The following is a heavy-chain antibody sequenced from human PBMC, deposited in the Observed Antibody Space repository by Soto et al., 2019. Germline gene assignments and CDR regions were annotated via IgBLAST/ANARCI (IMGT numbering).Heavy chain of an antibody. V-gene: IGHV3-21*01. CDR3: ARGQKCSSTSCYGDVFFGAFDI. CDR1: GFTFSSYS. CDR2: ISSSSSYI. Sequence: GGSLRLSCAASGFTFSSYSVNWVRQAPGKGLEWVSSISSSSSYIYYADSVKGRFTISRDNAKNSLYLQMNSLRAEDTAVYYCARGQKCSSTSCYGDVFFGAFDIWGQGTMVTVSS. J-gene: IGHJ3*02. D-gene: IGHD2-2*01.